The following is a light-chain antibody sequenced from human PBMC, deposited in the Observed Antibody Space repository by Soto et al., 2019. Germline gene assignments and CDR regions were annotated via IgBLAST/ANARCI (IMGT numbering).Light chain of an antibody. CDR1: QSIFYSSNNKNY. V-gene: IGKV4-1*01. CDR3: QQYYTTPDT. Sequence: DIVMTQSPDSLAVSLGERATINCKSSQSIFYSSNNKNYLTWYQQKPGQPPKLLIYWASTRKSGVPDRFSGGGSGTDFTLTISSLQAEDVAVYYCQQYYTTPDTFGQGTKVDIK. CDR2: WAS. J-gene: IGKJ2*01.